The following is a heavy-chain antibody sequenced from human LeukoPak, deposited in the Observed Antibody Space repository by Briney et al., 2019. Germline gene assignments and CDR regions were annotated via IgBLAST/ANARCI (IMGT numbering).Heavy chain of an antibody. CDR2: INPNSGGT. J-gene: IGHJ5*02. D-gene: IGHD4-17*01. Sequence: ASVKVSCKASGYTFTGYYMHWVRQAPGQGLEWMGWINPNSGGTNYAQKFQGRVTMTRDTSISTAYMELSRLRSDDTAVYYCVRVSDYGDYVPSWGQGTLVTVSS. CDR1: GYTFTGYY. V-gene: IGHV1-2*02. CDR3: VRVSDYGDYVPS.